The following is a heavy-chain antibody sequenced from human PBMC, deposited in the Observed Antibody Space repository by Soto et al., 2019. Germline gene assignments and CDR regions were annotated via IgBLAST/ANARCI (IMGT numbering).Heavy chain of an antibody. J-gene: IGHJ6*02. CDR3: ARDQGYSSGWRLYYYGMDV. Sequence: GGSLRLSCAAAGFTFSSHAMHWVRQAPGKGLEWVAVISYDGSNKYYADSVKGRFTISRDNSKNTLYLQMNSLRAEDTAVYYCARDQGYSSGWRLYYYGMDVWGQGTTVTVSS. CDR2: ISYDGSNK. D-gene: IGHD6-19*01. CDR1: GFTFSSHA. V-gene: IGHV3-30-3*01.